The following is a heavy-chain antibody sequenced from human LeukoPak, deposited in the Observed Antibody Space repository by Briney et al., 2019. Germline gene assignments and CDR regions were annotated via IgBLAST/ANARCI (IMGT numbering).Heavy chain of an antibody. CDR3: ARDGVYSSSWSPYYFDY. J-gene: IGHJ4*02. CDR1: GYTFSSYG. D-gene: IGHD6-13*01. Sequence: GASVKVSCKASGYTFSSYGISWVRQAPGQGLEWMGWISAYNGNTNYAQKLQGRVTMTTDTSTRTANMELRSLRSDDTAVYYCARDGVYSSSWSPYYFDYWGQGTLVTVSS. V-gene: IGHV1-18*01. CDR2: ISAYNGNT.